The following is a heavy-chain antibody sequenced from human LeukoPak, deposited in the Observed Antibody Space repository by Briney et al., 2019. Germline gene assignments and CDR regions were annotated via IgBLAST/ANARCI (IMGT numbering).Heavy chain of an antibody. CDR1: GFTFSSYE. CDR2: ISSSGSTI. J-gene: IGHJ4*02. Sequence: GGSLRLSCAASGFTFSSYEMNWVRQAPGKGLEWVSYISSSGSTIYYADSVKGRFTISRDNAKNSLYLQMNSLRAEDAAVYYCARELVGATLDYWGQGTLVTVSS. CDR3: ARELVGATLDY. D-gene: IGHD1-26*01. V-gene: IGHV3-48*03.